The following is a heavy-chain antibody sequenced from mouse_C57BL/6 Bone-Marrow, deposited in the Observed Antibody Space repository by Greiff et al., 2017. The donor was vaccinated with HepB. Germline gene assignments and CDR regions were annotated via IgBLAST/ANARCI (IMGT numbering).Heavy chain of an antibody. CDR3: ATYSGYAMDY. V-gene: IGHV2-9-1*01. J-gene: IGHJ4*01. D-gene: IGHD2-10*01. Sequence: VMLVESGPGLVAPSQCLSITCTVSGFSLTSYAISWVRQPPGKGLEWLGVIWTGGGTNYNSALKSRLSISKDNSKSQVFLKMNSLQTDDTARYYCATYSGYAMDYWGQGTSVTVSS. CDR1: GFSLTSYA. CDR2: IWTGGGT.